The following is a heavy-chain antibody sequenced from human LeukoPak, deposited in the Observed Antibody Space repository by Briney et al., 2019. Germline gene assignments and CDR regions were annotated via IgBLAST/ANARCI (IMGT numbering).Heavy chain of an antibody. J-gene: IGHJ4*02. Sequence: GGSLRLSCAASGFTFSSYSMNWVRQAPGKGLEWVSYISSSSTIYYADSVKGRFTISRDNAKNSLYLQMNSLRAEDTAVYYCARGKQWLVPDFDYWGQGTLVTVSS. CDR1: GFTFSSYS. CDR2: ISSSSTI. D-gene: IGHD6-19*01. CDR3: ARGKQWLVPDFDY. V-gene: IGHV3-48*04.